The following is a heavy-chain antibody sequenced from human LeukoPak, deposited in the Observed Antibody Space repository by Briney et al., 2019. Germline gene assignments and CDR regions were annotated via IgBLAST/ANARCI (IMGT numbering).Heavy chain of an antibody. Sequence: PSETLSLTCTVSGGSISSYYWSWIRQPPGKGLEWIGYIYYSRSTNYNPSLKSRVTISLDTSKNQFSLKLSSVTAADTAVYYCARDQGLSDAFDIWGQGTMVTVSS. CDR2: IYYSRST. J-gene: IGHJ3*02. CDR1: GGSISSYY. CDR3: ARDQGLSDAFDI. D-gene: IGHD4/OR15-4a*01. V-gene: IGHV4-59*01.